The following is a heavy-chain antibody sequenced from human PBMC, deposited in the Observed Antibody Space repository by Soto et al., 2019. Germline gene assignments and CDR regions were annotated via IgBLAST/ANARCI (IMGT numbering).Heavy chain of an antibody. CDR2: IKQDGSEK. CDR3: ARVAGDSADAFDI. CDR1: GFTFSSYW. J-gene: IGHJ3*02. D-gene: IGHD7-27*01. Sequence: GGSLRLSCAASGFTFSSYWMSWVRQAPGKGLEWVANIKQDGSEKYYVDSVKGRFTISRDNAKNSLYPQMNSLRAEDTAVYYCARVAGDSADAFDIWGQGTMVTVSS. V-gene: IGHV3-7*03.